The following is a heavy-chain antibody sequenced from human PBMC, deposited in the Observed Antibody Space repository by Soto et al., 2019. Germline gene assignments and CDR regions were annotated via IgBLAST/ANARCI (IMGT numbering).Heavy chain of an antibody. D-gene: IGHD6-19*01. CDR3: ARAPRRAVAGTYYYYGMDV. J-gene: IGHJ6*02. CDR1: GGSFSGYY. Sequence: QVQLQQWGAGLLKPSETLSLTCAVYGGSFSGYYWSWIRQPPGKGLEWIGEINHSGSTNYNPSLKSRVTISVDTSKNQFSLKLSSVTAADTAVYYCARAPRRAVAGTYYYYGMDVWGQGTTVTVSS. CDR2: INHSGST. V-gene: IGHV4-34*01.